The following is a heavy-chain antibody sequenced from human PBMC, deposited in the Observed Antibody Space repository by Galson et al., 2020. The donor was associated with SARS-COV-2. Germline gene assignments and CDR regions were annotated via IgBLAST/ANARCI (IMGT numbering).Heavy chain of an antibody. D-gene: IGHD3-10*01. CDR2: INSNGDNT. V-gene: IGHV3-64*02. Sequence: PGGSLRLSCAASGFTFSSYAMHWVRQAPGKGLEYVSVINSNGDNTYYADSVKGRFTISRDNSKNTLYLQMGSLRAEDMAVYYCAVGGRGVTIFTPLDHWGQGTLVTISS. J-gene: IGHJ4*02. CDR1: GFTFSSYA. CDR3: AVGGRGVTIFTPLDH.